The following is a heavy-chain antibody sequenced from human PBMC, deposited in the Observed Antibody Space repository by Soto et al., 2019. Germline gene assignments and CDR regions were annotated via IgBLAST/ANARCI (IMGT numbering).Heavy chain of an antibody. CDR1: GFTFSNYE. V-gene: IGHV3-48*03. CDR2: ISSSAYTI. D-gene: IGHD1-1*01. CDR3: ARDREAWVGTARSSLDH. Sequence: PGGSLRLSCAASGFTFSNYEMNWVRQAPGKGLEWVSYISSSAYTIYYADSVKGRFTISRDNAKKSLYLQMNSLRAEDTAVYYCARDREAWVGTARSSLDHWGQGTLVTVSS. J-gene: IGHJ4*02.